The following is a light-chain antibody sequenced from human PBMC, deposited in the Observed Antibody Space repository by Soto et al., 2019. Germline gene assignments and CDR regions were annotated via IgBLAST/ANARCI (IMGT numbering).Light chain of an antibody. CDR3: QQYNSYPLT. CDR2: KAS. V-gene: IGKV1-5*03. Sequence: DIQMTQSPSTLSASVGDRVTITCRASQSISSWLAGYQQKPGKAPKLLIYKASSLASGVPSRFSGSGAGTEFTLTISSLQPDDFSNYYCQQYNSYPLTFGGGTKVEIK. J-gene: IGKJ4*01. CDR1: QSISSW.